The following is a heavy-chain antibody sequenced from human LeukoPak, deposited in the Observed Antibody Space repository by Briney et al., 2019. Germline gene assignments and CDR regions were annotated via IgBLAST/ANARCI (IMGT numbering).Heavy chain of an antibody. CDR2: INPNSGGT. Sequence: GASVKVSCKASGYTFTCYYMHWVRQAPGQGLEWMGWINPNSGGTNYAQKFQGRVTMTRDTSISTAYMELSRLRSDDTAVYYCASGITMVRGANGDYCGQGTLVTVSS. V-gene: IGHV1-2*02. CDR3: ASGITMVRGANGDY. J-gene: IGHJ4*02. D-gene: IGHD3-10*01. CDR1: GYTFTCYY.